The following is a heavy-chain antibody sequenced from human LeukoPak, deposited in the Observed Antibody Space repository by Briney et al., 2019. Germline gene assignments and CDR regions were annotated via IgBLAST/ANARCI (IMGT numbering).Heavy chain of an antibody. D-gene: IGHD2-15*01. V-gene: IGHV3-33*01. Sequence: GGSLRLSCAASGFTFSSYGMHWVRQAPGKGLEWVAVIWYDGSNKYYADSVKGRFTISRDNSKNTLYLQMNSLRAEDTAVYYCARVSHPYCSGGSCYWGYFDYWGQGTLVTVSS. J-gene: IGHJ4*02. CDR3: ARVSHPYCSGGSCYWGYFDY. CDR2: IWYDGSNK. CDR1: GFTFSSYG.